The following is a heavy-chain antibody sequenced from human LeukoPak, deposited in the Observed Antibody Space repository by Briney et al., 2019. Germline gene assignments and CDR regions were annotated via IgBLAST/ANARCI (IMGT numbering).Heavy chain of an antibody. CDR3: AKGAMPMIIVVPTDS. CDR2: ISYDGNHK. D-gene: IGHD3-22*01. J-gene: IGHJ4*02. V-gene: IGHV3-30*18. Sequence: GMSLRLSCAASGFSFSNYAMNWVRQIPGKGLEWLAVISYDGNHKYYTDSVKGRFIMSRDNSKNTFYLQMNSLRPEDTAVYYCAKGAMPMIIVVPTDSWGQGTLVTVSS. CDR1: GFSFSNYA.